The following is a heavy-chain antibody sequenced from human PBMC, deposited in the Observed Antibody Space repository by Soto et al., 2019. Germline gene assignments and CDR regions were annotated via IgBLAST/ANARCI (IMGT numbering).Heavy chain of an antibody. CDR1: GGTFSSYT. V-gene: IGHV1-69*02. D-gene: IGHD2-2*02. Sequence: ASVKVSCKASGGTFSSYTISWVRQAPGQGLEWMGRIIPILGIANYAQKFQGRVTITADKSTSTAYMELSSLRSEDTAVYYCARALSDIVVVPAAISWGQGTLVTVSS. CDR3: ARALSDIVVVPAAIS. J-gene: IGHJ4*02. CDR2: IIPILGIA.